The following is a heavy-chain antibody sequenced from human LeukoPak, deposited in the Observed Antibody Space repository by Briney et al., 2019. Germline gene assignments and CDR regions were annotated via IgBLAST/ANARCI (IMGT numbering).Heavy chain of an antibody. Sequence: GGSLRLSCAASGFTFDDYSMHWVRQAPGKGLEWVSLISGDGGSTYYADSVKGRFTISRDNSKNSLYLQMNSLSTEDTALYYCAKDAVAGTADYWGQGTLVTVSS. CDR2: ISGDGGST. CDR3: AKDAVAGTADY. V-gene: IGHV3-43*02. J-gene: IGHJ4*02. CDR1: GFTFDDYS. D-gene: IGHD6-19*01.